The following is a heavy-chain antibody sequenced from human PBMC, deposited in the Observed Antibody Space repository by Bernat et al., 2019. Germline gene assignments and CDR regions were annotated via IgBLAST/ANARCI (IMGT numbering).Heavy chain of an antibody. CDR1: GFTFSDYS. V-gene: IGHV3-30*04. D-gene: IGHD6-13*01. CDR3: AKGRDGSNWYGGGFDC. J-gene: IGHJ4*02. Sequence: VQLVESGGGVVQPGRSLRLSCVASGFTFSDYSLHLVRQAPGKGLEWVAVISNDGRNKYYADSVKDRLTISRDNSQNTLYLQMNSLRVEDTAVYYCAKGRDGSNWYGGGFDCWGQGTLVTVSS. CDR2: ISNDGRNK.